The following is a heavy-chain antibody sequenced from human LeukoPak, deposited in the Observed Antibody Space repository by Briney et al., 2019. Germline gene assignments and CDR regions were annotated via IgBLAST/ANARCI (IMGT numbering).Heavy chain of an antibody. D-gene: IGHD6-19*01. J-gene: IGHJ4*02. CDR2: ISTGGST. V-gene: IGHV3-23*01. Sequence: SGGSLRLSCAATGFIFSSHAMSWVRQAPGKGLEWVSAISTGGSTYYVDSVKGRFTISRDNSKNTLYLQMDSLRVEDTAVYYCAKNNGWFHLAQWGQGTLVTVS. CDR1: GFIFSSHA. CDR3: AKNNGWFHLAQ.